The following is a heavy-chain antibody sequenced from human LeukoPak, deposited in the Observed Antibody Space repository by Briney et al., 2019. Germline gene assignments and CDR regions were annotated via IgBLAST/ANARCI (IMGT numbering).Heavy chain of an antibody. CDR1: GFTFRNYA. Sequence: GGSLRLSCAASGFTFRNYAMNWVRQAPGKGLEWVSFISSSSTYIYYADSVKGRFTISRDNAKNSLYLQMNSLRAEDTAVYYCARGPSGYHNTGGQGTLVTVSS. CDR3: ARGPSGYHNT. V-gene: IGHV3-21*01. CDR2: ISSSSTYI. J-gene: IGHJ4*02. D-gene: IGHD5-12*01.